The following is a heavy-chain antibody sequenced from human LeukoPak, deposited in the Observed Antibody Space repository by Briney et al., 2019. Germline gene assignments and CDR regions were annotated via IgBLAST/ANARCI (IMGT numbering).Heavy chain of an antibody. V-gene: IGHV1-3*01. J-gene: IGHJ6*02. CDR2: INAGNGNI. D-gene: IGHD5-18*01. Sequence: ASVKVSCKASGYTFTSYAMHWVRQAPGQRLEWMGWINAGNGNIKYSQKFQGRVTITRDTSASTAYMELSSLRSEDTAVYYCARARIQLWSRGGMDVWGQGTTVTVSS. CDR3: ARARIQLWSRGGMDV. CDR1: GYTFTSYA.